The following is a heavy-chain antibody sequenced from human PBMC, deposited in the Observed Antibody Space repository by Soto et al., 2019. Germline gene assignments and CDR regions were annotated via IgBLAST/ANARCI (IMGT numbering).Heavy chain of an antibody. D-gene: IGHD3-10*01. CDR1: GFTFSSYA. CDR2: ISYDGSNK. J-gene: IGHJ6*02. Sequence: PGGSLRLSCAASGFTFSSYAVHWVRQAPGKGLEWVAVISYDGSNKYYADSVKGRFTISRDNSKNTLYLQMNSLRAEDTAVYYCARVGSGSYSAYYYYGMDVWGQGTTVTVS. V-gene: IGHV3-30-3*01. CDR3: ARVGSGSYSAYYYYGMDV.